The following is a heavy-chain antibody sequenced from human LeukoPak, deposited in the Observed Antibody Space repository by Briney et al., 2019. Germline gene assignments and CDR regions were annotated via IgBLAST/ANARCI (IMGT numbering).Heavy chain of an antibody. V-gene: IGHV4-38-2*01. D-gene: IGHD5-18*01. J-gene: IGHJ1*01. CDR3: ARLDTALPHD. Sequence: PSETLSLTCAVSGYSISSGYYWGWIRQPPGKGLEWIGSIYHSGSTYYNPSLKSRVTISVDTSKNQFSLKLSSVTAADTAVYYCARLDTALPHDWGQGTLVTVSS. CDR2: IYHSGST. CDR1: GYSISSGYY.